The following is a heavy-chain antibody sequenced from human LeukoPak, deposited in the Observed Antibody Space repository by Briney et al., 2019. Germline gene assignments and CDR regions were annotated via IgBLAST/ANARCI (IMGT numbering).Heavy chain of an antibody. V-gene: IGHV4-59*01. CDR1: GGSISSYY. Sequence: SETLSLTCTVSGGSISSYYWSRIRGPPGKGLEWIGYIYYSGSTNYNPSLKSRVTISVDTSKNQFSLKLSSVTAADTAVYYCAREPDYYYGMDVWGKGTTVTVSS. CDR2: IYYSGST. J-gene: IGHJ6*04. CDR3: AREPDYYYGMDV.